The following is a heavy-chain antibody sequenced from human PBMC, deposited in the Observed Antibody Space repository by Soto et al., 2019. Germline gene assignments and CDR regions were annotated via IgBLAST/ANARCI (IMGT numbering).Heavy chain of an antibody. J-gene: IGHJ5*02. D-gene: IGHD1-26*01. CDR2: ISYDGGNR. V-gene: IGHV3-30*18. CDR1: GFIFSDYG. Sequence: PVGSLRLSCVVSGFIFSDYGMHWVRQAPGKGLEWVALISYDGGNRYYADPVKGRFTISRDNSKNTLYLQMNSLRAEDTAVYYCAKDRPVKARSGSLSSWGQGTLVTVSS. CDR3: AKDRPVKARSGSLSS.